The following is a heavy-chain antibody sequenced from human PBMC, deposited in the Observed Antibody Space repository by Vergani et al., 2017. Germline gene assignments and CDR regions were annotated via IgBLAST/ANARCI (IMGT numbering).Heavy chain of an antibody. Sequence: VQLVESGGGLVKPGGSLRLSCAASGFTFSSYSMNWVRQAPGKGLEWVSAISGSGGSTYYADSVKGRFTISRDNSKNTLYLQMNSLRAEDTAVYYCARVAQYSGSYYFDYWGQGTLVTVSS. CDR1: GFTFSSYS. J-gene: IGHJ4*02. V-gene: IGHV3-23*04. CDR3: ARVAQYSGSYYFDY. D-gene: IGHD1-26*01. CDR2: ISGSGGST.